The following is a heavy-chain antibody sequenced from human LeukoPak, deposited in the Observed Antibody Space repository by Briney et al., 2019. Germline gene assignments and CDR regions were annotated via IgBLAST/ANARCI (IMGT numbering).Heavy chain of an antibody. CDR1: GYTFTSYD. CDR2: MNPNSGNT. Sequence: ASVKVSCKASGYTFTSYDINWVRQATGQGLEWMGWMNPNSGNTGYAQKFQGRVTMTRNTSISTAYMELSSLRSEDTAVYYCARVKKTVGATYRLYYFDYWGQGTLVTVSS. J-gene: IGHJ4*02. D-gene: IGHD1-26*01. CDR3: ARVKKTVGATYRLYYFDY. V-gene: IGHV1-8*01.